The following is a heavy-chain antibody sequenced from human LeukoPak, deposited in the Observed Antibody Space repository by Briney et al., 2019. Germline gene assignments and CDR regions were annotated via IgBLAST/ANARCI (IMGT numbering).Heavy chain of an antibody. Sequence: KAGGSLRLSCAASEFTVSSNYMSWVRQAPGKGLEWVSSISSGSKYIYNADSVKGRFTISRDNAKNSLYLQMNSPRAEDTAVYYCARALSYSYGSMDFWGQGTLVIVSS. CDR1: EFTVSSNY. D-gene: IGHD5-18*01. CDR3: ARALSYSYGSMDF. V-gene: IGHV3-21*01. CDR2: ISSGSKYI. J-gene: IGHJ4*02.